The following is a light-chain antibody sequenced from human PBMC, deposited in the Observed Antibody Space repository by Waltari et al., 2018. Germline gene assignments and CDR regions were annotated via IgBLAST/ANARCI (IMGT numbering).Light chain of an antibody. CDR2: LGS. Sequence: DIVMTQSPLSLSVTPGETVSISCRSSKSLLHSNGYNYLDWYLQKPGQSPQLLIYLGSNRASGVPDRFSGSGSGIDFTLKITRVEAEDVGVYYCMQALQSPNTFGQGTKLEIK. CDR3: MQALQSPNT. J-gene: IGKJ2*01. CDR1: KSLLHSNGYNY. V-gene: IGKV2-28*01.